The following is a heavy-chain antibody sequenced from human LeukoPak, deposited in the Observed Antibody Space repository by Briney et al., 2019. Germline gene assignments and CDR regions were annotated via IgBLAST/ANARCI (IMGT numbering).Heavy chain of an antibody. CDR1: GFSFRNYW. D-gene: IGHD3-9*01. V-gene: IGHV3-7*01. J-gene: IGHJ4*02. CDR3: ARDHLYYDISGPRFDF. CDR2: INQDDSAI. Sequence: GESLRLSCATSGFSFRNYWMSWVRQAPGKGLEWVASINQDDSAIFYLDSVRGRFTISRDNAKNSLYLQMNSLRAEDTAVYYCARDHLYYDISGPRFDFWGQGTRVTVSS.